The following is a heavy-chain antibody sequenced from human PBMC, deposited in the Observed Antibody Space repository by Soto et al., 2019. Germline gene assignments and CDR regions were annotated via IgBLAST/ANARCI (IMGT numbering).Heavy chain of an antibody. V-gene: IGHV3-23*01. J-gene: IGHJ6*03. CDR1: GFTFSSYA. CDR2: ISSSGGST. Sequence: GGSLRLSCAASGFTFSSYAMSWVRQAPGKGLEWVSAISSSGGSTYYADSVRGRFTISRDNSKSTLYLHMNSLRADDTAVYYCAKDSTNFGVVIIRTYYYYMDVWGKGTTVTVSS. D-gene: IGHD3-3*01. CDR3: AKDSTNFGVVIIRTYYYYMDV.